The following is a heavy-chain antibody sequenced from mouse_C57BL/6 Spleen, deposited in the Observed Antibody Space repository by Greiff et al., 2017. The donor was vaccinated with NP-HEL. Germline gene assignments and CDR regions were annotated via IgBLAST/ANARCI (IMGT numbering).Heavy chain of an antibody. CDR1: GYAFSSYW. V-gene: IGHV1-82*01. CDR3: ARSGCSGYGVGY. CDR2: IYPGGGDT. D-gene: IGHD3-2*02. Sequence: VQLQQSGPELVKPGASVKISCKASGYAFSSYWMHWVKQRPGQGLEWIGRIYPGGGDTNYNGKFKGKATLTADKSSSTAYMQLSSLTSEDSAVYFCARSGCSGYGVGYWGQGTLVTVSA. J-gene: IGHJ3*01.